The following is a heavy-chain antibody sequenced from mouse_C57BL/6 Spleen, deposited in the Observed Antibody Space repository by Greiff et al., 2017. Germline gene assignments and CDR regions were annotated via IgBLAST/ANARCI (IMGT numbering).Heavy chain of an antibody. CDR2: FYPGSGSI. CDR1: GYTFTEYT. CDR3: ARHEEGAYGNLYYYAMDY. Sequence: VKLMESGAELVKPGASVKLSCKASGYTFTEYTIHWVKQRSGQGLEWIGWFYPGSGSIKYNEKFKDKATLTADKSSSTVYMELSRLTSEDSAVYFCARHEEGAYGNLYYYAMDYWGQGTSVTVSS. J-gene: IGHJ4*01. D-gene: IGHD2-1*01. V-gene: IGHV1-62-2*01.